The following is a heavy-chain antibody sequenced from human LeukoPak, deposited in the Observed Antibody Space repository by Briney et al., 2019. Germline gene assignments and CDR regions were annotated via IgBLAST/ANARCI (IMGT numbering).Heavy chain of an antibody. CDR1: RATFSRYV. CDR3: ARARGNKRVRSGNWFDP. V-gene: IGHV1-69*01. Sequence: RVCCSPARATFSRYVISSGRQSPGPALEWLGGIIPIFGTANYAQKFQGRVTITADESTSTAYMELSSLRSEDTAVYYCARARGNKRVRSGNWFDPWGQGTLVTVSS. CDR2: IIPIFGTA. J-gene: IGHJ5*02. D-gene: IGHD3-10*01.